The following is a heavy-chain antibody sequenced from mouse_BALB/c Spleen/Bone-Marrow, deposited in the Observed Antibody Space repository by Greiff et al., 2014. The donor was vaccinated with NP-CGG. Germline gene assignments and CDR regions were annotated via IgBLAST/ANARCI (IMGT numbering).Heavy chain of an antibody. CDR2: IYPGDGDT. V-gene: IGHV1-87*01. D-gene: IGHD1-1*01. J-gene: IGHJ1*01. CDR3: ARYYYGSSYEYFDV. Sequence: VQLQQSGAELARPGASVKLSCKASGYTFTSYWMQWVKQRPGQGLEWIGAIYPGDGDTGYTQKFKGKATLTADKSSSTAYMQLSSLASEDSAVYYCARYYYGSSYEYFDVWGAGTTVTVSS. CDR1: GYTFTSYW.